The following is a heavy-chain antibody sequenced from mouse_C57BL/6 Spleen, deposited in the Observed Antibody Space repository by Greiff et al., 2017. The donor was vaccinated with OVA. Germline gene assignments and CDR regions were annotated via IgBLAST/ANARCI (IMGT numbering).Heavy chain of an antibody. CDR1: GYTFTSYW. CDR3: TRWEDMCYFDY. Sequence: EVQLQQSGTVLARPGASVKMSCKTSGYTFTSYWMHWVKQRPGQGLEWIGAIYPGNSDTSYNQKFKGKAKLTAVTSASTAYMELSSLTNEYSAVYYCTRWEDMCYFDYWGQGTTLTVSS. CDR2: IYPGNSDT. J-gene: IGHJ2*01. V-gene: IGHV1-5*01. D-gene: IGHD3-3*01.